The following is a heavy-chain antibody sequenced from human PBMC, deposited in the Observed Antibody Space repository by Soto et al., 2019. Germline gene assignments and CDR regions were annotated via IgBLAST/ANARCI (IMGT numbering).Heavy chain of an antibody. CDR1: GGSISSGGSY. D-gene: IGHD3-22*01. J-gene: IGHJ4*02. V-gene: IGHV4-39*01. CDR3: ARSFTVIVAAPGY. CDR2: VYYFGNI. Sequence: SETLSLTCTVSGGSISSGGSYWAWIRQSPGKGLEWLGSVYYFGNIYYNPALKSRVTISIDTSKNQFSLRLSSVTAADTALYYCARSFTVIVAAPGYWGQGTLVTVSS.